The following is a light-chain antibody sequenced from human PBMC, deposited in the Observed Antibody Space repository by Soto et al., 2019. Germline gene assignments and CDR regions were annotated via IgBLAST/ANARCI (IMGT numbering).Light chain of an antibody. CDR2: GAS. CDR3: QQYNNWTRT. Sequence: EIVMTQSPATLSVSPGERATLSCRASQSVSSNLAWYQQKPGQAPRLLIYGASTRATGIPARFSGSGSGTELTLTISSLQSEDFAVYYCQQYNNWTRTFGQGTKVESK. CDR1: QSVSSN. J-gene: IGKJ1*01. V-gene: IGKV3-15*01.